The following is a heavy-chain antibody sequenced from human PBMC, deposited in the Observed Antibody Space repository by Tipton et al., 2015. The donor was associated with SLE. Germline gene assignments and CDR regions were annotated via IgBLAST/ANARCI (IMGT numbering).Heavy chain of an antibody. CDR2: ISSSSSYT. J-gene: IGHJ4*02. V-gene: IGHV3-11*06. D-gene: IGHD2-21*02. CDR1: GFTVSSNY. CDR3: ARESSRVVVTAIPTFDY. Sequence: SLRLSCAASGFTVSSNYMSWVRQAPGKGLEWVSYISSSSSYTNYADSVKGRFTISRVNAKNSLYLQMNSLRAEDTAVYYCARESSRVVVTAIPTFDYWGQGTLVTVSS.